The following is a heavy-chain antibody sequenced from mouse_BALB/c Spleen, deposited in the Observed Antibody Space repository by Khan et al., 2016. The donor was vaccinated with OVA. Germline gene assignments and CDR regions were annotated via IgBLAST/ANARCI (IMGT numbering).Heavy chain of an antibody. Sequence: VQLQQSGPELVKPGASVKISCKASGYSFTGYFMNWVMQSHGMSLEWIGRINPHIGETFYNQKFKDKATLTVDESSSTAHMELRSLASEDSAVYYCARIYRSDFDYWGQGTTLTVS. CDR1: GYSFTGYF. CDR2: INPHIGET. D-gene: IGHD1-1*01. J-gene: IGHJ2*01. V-gene: IGHV1-20*02. CDR3: ARIYRSDFDY.